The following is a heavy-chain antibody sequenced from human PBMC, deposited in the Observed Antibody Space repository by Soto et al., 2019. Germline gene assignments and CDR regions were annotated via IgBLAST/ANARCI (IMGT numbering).Heavy chain of an antibody. D-gene: IGHD3-22*01. CDR2: VSRDGRST. Sequence: PGGYLRLSCSASGVTFRIHSMHWVRQTSGRGLEYVAGVSRDGRSTNYADSVKGRFTISRDNFKDTLYLRMSSLRPEDTAVYYCVKEANPFVNALVMVVFDYWGQGTRVNVS. CDR1: GVTFRIHS. J-gene: IGHJ4*02. CDR3: VKEANPFVNALVMVVFDY. V-gene: IGHV3-64D*06.